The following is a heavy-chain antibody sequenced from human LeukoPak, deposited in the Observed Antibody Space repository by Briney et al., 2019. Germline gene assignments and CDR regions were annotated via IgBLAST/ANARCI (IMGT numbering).Heavy chain of an antibody. CDR1: GFTFSSYG. Sequence: GGSLRLSCAASGFTFSSYGMHWVRQAPGKGLEWVAFIRYDGSNKYYADSVKGRFTISRDNSKNTLYLQMNSLRAEDTAVYYCARDPRRIAAAGRAQGAFDIWGQGTMVTVSS. CDR3: ARDPRRIAAAGRAQGAFDI. J-gene: IGHJ3*02. V-gene: IGHV3-30*02. CDR2: IRYDGSNK. D-gene: IGHD6-13*01.